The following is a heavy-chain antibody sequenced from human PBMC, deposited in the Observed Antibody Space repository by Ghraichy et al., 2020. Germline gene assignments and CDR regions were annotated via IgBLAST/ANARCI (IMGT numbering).Heavy chain of an antibody. J-gene: IGHJ4*02. Sequence: GALRLSCAASGFTVSSNYMSWVRQAPGKGLEWVSVIYSGGSTYYADSVKGRFTISRDNSKNTLYLQMNSLRAEDTAVYYCARVSLYTYYFDYWGQGTLVTVSS. CDR3: ARVSLYTYYFDY. CDR1: GFTVSSNY. V-gene: IGHV3-53*01. CDR2: IYSGGST.